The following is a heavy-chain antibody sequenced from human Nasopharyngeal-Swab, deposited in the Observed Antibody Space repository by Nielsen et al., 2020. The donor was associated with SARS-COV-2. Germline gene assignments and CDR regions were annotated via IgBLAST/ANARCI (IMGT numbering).Heavy chain of an antibody. CDR3: ARESVVTGMDDATDI. J-gene: IGHJ3*02. CDR2: IKQDGSER. V-gene: IGHV3-7*04. Sequence: GESLKISCAASGFPLRHYYMTWVRQPPGKGLEWVSNIKQDGSERFYADSVKGRFTISRDNAKNSLYLQMDSLRADDTAVYYCARESVVTGMDDATDIWGQGKKVNGS. D-gene: IGHD2-21*02. CDR1: GFPLRHYY.